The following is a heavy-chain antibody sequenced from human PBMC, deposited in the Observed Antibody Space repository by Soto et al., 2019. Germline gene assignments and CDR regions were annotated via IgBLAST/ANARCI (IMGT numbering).Heavy chain of an antibody. CDR3: AKDMKWGGMTTIHYFDS. CDR1: GFTFDDYA. CDR2: ISWNSGSI. D-gene: IGHD4-17*01. V-gene: IGHV3-9*01. Sequence: GGSLRLSCAASGFTFDDYAMHWVRQAPGKGLEWVSGISWNSGSIGYADSVKGRFTISRDNAKNSLYLQMNSLRAEDTALYHCAKDMKWGGMTTIHYFDSWGQGTLVTVSS. J-gene: IGHJ4*02.